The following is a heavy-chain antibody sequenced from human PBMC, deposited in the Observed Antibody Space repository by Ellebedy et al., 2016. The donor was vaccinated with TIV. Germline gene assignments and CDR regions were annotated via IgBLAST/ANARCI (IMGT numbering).Heavy chain of an antibody. D-gene: IGHD3-22*01. Sequence: GESLKISCAASGFTFSSYEMNWVRQAPGKGLEWVSYMSSSGSSIYYADSVKGRFTISRDNAKNSLYLQMNSLRAEDTAVYYCARGDYYDTRGYYPFDYWGQGTLVTVSS. CDR1: GFTFSSYE. J-gene: IGHJ4*02. V-gene: IGHV3-48*03. CDR3: ARGDYYDTRGYYPFDY. CDR2: MSSSGSSI.